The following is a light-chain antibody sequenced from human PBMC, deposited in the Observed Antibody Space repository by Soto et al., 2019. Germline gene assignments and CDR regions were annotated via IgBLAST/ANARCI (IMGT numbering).Light chain of an antibody. J-gene: IGKJ5*01. CDR1: QSSSTAY. CDR3: QQYDRLPIT. Sequence: EIVLTQSPGTLSLSPGERATLSCRASQSSSTAYLTWYQQKPGEAPRLLIYRASNRATGIPDRFSGSESGTDFTLTISRLEPEDFAVYYCQQYDRLPITFGQGTRLEIK. V-gene: IGKV3-20*01. CDR2: RAS.